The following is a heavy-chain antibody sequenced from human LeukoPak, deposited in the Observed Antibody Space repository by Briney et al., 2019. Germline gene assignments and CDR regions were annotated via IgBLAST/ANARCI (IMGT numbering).Heavy chain of an antibody. D-gene: IGHD1-14*01. V-gene: IGHV1-2*02. Sequence: ASVKVSCKASGSTFTGYYMHWVRQAPGQGLDWVGRINPNIGGTNYAQKFQGRGTMTRDTSISTVYMELSRQSSDGTAVYYGARALNLRYYFDYWGQGTLVTVSP. CDR2: INPNIGGT. CDR3: ARALNLRYYFDY. CDR1: GSTFTGYY. J-gene: IGHJ4*02.